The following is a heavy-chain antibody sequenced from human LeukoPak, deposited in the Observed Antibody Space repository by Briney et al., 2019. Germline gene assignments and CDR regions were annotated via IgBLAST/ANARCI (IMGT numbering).Heavy chain of an antibody. CDR1: GYSISSGYY. Sequence: SETLSLTCTVSGYSISSGYYWGWIRQPPGKGLEWIGSIYHSGSTYYNPSLKSRVTISVDTSKNQFSLKLSSVTAADTAVYYCARNSSGCSFDRWGQGTLVTVSS. D-gene: IGHD6-19*01. V-gene: IGHV4-38-2*02. CDR3: ARNSSGCSFDR. J-gene: IGHJ4*02. CDR2: IYHSGST.